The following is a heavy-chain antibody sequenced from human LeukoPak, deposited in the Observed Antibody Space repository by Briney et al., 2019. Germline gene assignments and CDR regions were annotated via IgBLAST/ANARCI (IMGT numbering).Heavy chain of an antibody. D-gene: IGHD3-22*01. J-gene: IGHJ4*02. CDR2: IYPGDSDT. V-gene: IGHV5-51*01. Sequence: GESLKFSCKGSGYTFNTYWIGWVRQMPGKGLEWMGIIYPGDSDTRYSPSFQGQVTISADKSITTAYLQWSSLKASDTAMYYCARQEYDTSGYSIRYWGQGTLVTVSS. CDR3: ARQEYDTSGYSIRY. CDR1: GYTFNTYW.